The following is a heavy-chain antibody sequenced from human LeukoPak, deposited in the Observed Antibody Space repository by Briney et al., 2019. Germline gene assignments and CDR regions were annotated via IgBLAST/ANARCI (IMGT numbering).Heavy chain of an antibody. D-gene: IGHD3-9*01. V-gene: IGHV4-34*01. CDR3: ARRGYDILTGYYYFDY. CDR1: GFTFSSYA. CDR2: INHSGST. Sequence: GALRLSCAASGFTFSSYAMSWVRQPPGKGLEWIGEINHSGSTNYNPSLKSRVTISVDTSKNQFSLKLSSVTAADTAVYYCARRGYDILTGYYYFDYWGQGTLVTVSS. J-gene: IGHJ4*02.